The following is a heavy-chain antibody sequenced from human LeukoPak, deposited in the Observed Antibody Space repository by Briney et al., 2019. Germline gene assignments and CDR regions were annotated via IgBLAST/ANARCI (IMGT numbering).Heavy chain of an antibody. J-gene: IGHJ4*02. V-gene: IGHV1-8*01. CDR1: GYTFTSYD. CDR2: VNPNSGNT. CDR3: ARDIQAIAAAGTRNFDY. Sequence: ASVKVSCKASGYTFTSYDINWVRQATGQGLEWMGWVNPNSGNTGYAQKFQGRVTMTRNTSISTAYMELSSLRSEDTAVYYCARDIQAIAAAGTRNFDYWGQGTLVTVSS. D-gene: IGHD6-13*01.